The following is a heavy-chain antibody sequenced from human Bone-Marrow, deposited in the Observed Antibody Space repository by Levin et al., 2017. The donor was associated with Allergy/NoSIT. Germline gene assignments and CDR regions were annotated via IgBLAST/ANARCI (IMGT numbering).Heavy chain of an antibody. V-gene: IGHV3-30*03. CDR1: GFTFSSYS. J-gene: IGHJ3*01. D-gene: IGHD1-26*01. CDR2: ISSDGTKK. CDR3: ARDWVGATPGGSFNV. Sequence: GGSLRLSCAASGFTFSSYSMHWVRQAPGKGLDWLAVISSDGTKKFYGDPVRGRFTISRDNSRNTLHMEMNSLGPEDTAIYYCARDWVGATPGGSFNVWGQGTTVTVSS.